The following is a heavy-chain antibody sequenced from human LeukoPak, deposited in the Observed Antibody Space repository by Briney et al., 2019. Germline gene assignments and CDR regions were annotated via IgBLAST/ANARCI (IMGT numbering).Heavy chain of an antibody. CDR2: IYTSGST. J-gene: IGHJ4*02. CDR1: GGSISGYY. D-gene: IGHD1-26*01. V-gene: IGHV4-4*07. Sequence: PSETLSLTCTVSGGSISGYYWSWIRQPAGKGLEWIGRIYTSGSTNYNASPKSRVSMSVDTSKNQFSLKLSSVTAADTAVFYCARENSGSYREFDYWGQGTLVTVSS. CDR3: ARENSGSYREFDY.